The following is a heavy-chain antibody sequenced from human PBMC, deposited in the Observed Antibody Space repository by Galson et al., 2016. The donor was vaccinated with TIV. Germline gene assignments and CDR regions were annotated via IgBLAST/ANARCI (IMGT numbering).Heavy chain of an antibody. D-gene: IGHD6-19*01. CDR2: IMPILGIK. V-gene: IGHV1-69*10. CDR3: ASSASSGRYVAFDY. Sequence: SVKVSCKASGGTLSSYAISWVRQAPGQGLEWMGGIMPILGIKNYAQKFQGRVTIIADESTSTVSMELSSLRSEDTAVYYCASSASSGRYVAFDYWVQGTLVTVSS. J-gene: IGHJ4*02. CDR1: GGTLSSYA.